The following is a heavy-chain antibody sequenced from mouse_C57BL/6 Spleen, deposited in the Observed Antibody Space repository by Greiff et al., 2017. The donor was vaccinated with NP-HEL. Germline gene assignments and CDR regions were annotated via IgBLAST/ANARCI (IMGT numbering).Heavy chain of an antibody. CDR1: GYTFTDYY. D-gene: IGHD2-3*01. CDR2: INPNNGGT. CDR3: AREGGLLRFYFDY. Sequence: EVQLQQSGPELVKPGASVKISCKASGYTFTDYYMNWVKQSHGKSLEWIGDINPNNGGTSYNQKFKGKATLTVDKSSSTAYMELRSLTSEDSAVYYCAREGGLLRFYFDYWGQGTTLTVSS. V-gene: IGHV1-26*01. J-gene: IGHJ2*01.